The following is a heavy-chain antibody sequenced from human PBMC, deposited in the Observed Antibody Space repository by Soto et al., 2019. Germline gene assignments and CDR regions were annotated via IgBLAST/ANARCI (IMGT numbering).Heavy chain of an antibody. Sequence: PSETLSLTCTVSGGSISSGGYYWSWIRQHPGKGLEWIGYTYYSGSTYYNPSLKSRVTISVDTSKNQFSLKLSSVTAADTAVYYCARDRATTVVTPSFPKPQIINWFYPWGQGTLVTVSS. CDR2: TYYSGST. D-gene: IGHD4-17*01. CDR3: ARDRATTVVTPSFPKPQIINWFYP. CDR1: GGSISSGGYY. V-gene: IGHV4-31*03. J-gene: IGHJ5*02.